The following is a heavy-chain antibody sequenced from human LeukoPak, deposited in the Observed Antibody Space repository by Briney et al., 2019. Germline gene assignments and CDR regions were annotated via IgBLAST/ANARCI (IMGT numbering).Heavy chain of an antibody. D-gene: IGHD3-10*01. Sequence: GGSLRLSCAASGFTVSSNYMSWVRQAPGKGLEWVSVIYSGGSTYYADSVKGRFTISRDNSKNTLYLQMNSLRAEDTAVYYCARDDAWLRFGEWSQGTLVTVSS. CDR3: ARDDAWLRFGE. CDR2: IYSGGST. J-gene: IGHJ4*02. CDR1: GFTVSSNY. V-gene: IGHV3-53*01.